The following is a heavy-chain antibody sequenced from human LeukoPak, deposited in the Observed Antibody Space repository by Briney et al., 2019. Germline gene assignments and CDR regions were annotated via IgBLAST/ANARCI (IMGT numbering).Heavy chain of an antibody. CDR1: GFTFSSYG. J-gene: IGHJ4*02. CDR2: IWYDGSNK. Sequence: GGSLRLSCAASGFTFSSYGMPWVRQAPGKGLEWVAVIWYDGSNKYYADSVKGRFTISRDNSKNTLYLQMNSLRAEDTAVYYCARAAPYYDSSGYYSLGYWGQGTLVTVSS. D-gene: IGHD3-22*01. V-gene: IGHV3-33*01. CDR3: ARAAPYYDSSGYYSLGY.